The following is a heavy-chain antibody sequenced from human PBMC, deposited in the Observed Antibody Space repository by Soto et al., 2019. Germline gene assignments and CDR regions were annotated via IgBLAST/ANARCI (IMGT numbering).Heavy chain of an antibody. CDR3: ARGAIAAVPAALSSYHDYTNYRFDS. J-gene: IGHJ4*02. D-gene: IGHD2-15*01. Sequence: DVQLVESGGGLMQPGESLRLSCAASGLTVSGKKYVAWVRQAPGKGLEWVSALYDVDGSFYADSVKGRFTTSSDSSKTTVYLQMNGLRPEDTAIYYCARGAIAAVPAALSSYHDYTNYRFDSWGQGTLVTVSS. CDR1: GLTVSGKKY. CDR2: LYDVDGS. V-gene: IGHV3-53*01.